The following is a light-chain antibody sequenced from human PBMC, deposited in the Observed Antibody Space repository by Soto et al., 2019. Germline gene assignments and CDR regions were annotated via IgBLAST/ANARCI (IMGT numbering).Light chain of an antibody. Sequence: QSVLTQPASVSGSPGQSITISCTGTSSDVGAHNYVSWYQQHPGKAPKLMIYEVSYRPSGVSDRFSGSRSGNTASLTISGLQAEDESDYYCSSYTSSTTWVFGGGTKVTVL. J-gene: IGLJ3*02. CDR3: SSYTSSTTWV. CDR1: SSDVGAHNY. V-gene: IGLV2-14*01. CDR2: EVS.